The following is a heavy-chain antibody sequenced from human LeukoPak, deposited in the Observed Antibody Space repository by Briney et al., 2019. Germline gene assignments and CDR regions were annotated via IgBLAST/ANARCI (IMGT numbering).Heavy chain of an antibody. Sequence: SETLSLTCAVDGRSFSGYYRSWIRQPPGKGLEWIGEINHSGSTNYNPSLKSRVTISVDTSKNQFSLKLSSVTAADTAVYYCARGPRGEGVGATDFDYWGQGTLVTVSS. CDR1: GRSFSGYY. D-gene: IGHD1-26*01. CDR2: INHSGST. V-gene: IGHV4-34*01. CDR3: ARGPRGEGVGATDFDY. J-gene: IGHJ4*02.